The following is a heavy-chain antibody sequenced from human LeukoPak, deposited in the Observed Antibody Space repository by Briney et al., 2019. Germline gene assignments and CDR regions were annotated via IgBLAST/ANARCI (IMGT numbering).Heavy chain of an antibody. Sequence: SVKVSCKASGGTFSSYAISWVRQAPGQGLEWMGGIIPIFGTANYAQKFQGRVTVIADKSTSTVYLDLSNLRSEDTAVYYCATSSSTWYVAWGQGTLVTVST. D-gene: IGHD2-2*01. CDR3: ATSSSTWYVA. CDR2: IIPIFGTA. V-gene: IGHV1-69*06. J-gene: IGHJ5*02. CDR1: GGTFSSYA.